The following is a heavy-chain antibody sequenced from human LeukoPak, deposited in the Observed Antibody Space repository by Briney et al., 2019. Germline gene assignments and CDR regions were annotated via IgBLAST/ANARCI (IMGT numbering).Heavy chain of an antibody. CDR1: GFTFSSFA. J-gene: IGHJ4*02. D-gene: IGHD6-13*01. CDR2: MSGDATST. CDR3: AKRTSGSSWYSSNY. Sequence: GSLRLSFAASGFTFSSFAMNWVRQAPGKGLEWVSTMSGDATSTYYADSVKGRFTISRDNSKNTLYLQMNSLRAEDTAVYYCAKRTSGSSWYSSNYWGQGTLVAVSS. V-gene: IGHV3-23*01.